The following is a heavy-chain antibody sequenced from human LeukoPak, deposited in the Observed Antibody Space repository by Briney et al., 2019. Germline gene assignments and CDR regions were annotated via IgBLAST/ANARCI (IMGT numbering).Heavy chain of an antibody. D-gene: IGHD3-9*01. CDR1: GYTFTDYY. V-gene: IGHV1-2*02. CDR3: AKDTRYFQYYYYGMDV. J-gene: IGHJ6*02. Sequence: ASVKVSCKASGYTFTDYYMHWVRQAPGQGLEWMGWINPNSGGTNYAQKFQGRVTMTRDTSISTAYMELSRLRSDDTAVYYCAKDTRYFQYYYYGMDVWGQGTTVTVSS. CDR2: INPNSGGT.